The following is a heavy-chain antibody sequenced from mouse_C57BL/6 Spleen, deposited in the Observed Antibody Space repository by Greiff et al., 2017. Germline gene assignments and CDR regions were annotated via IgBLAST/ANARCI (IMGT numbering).Heavy chain of an antibody. V-gene: IGHV1-76*01. D-gene: IGHD2-4*01. CDR3: ARHYDYDGGFDY. CDR2: IYPGSGNT. J-gene: IGHJ2*01. Sequence: VQLQQSGAELVRPGASVKLSCKASGYTFTDYYINWVKQRPGQGLEWIARIYPGSGNTYYNEKFKGKATLTAEKSSSTAYMQLSSLTSEDSAVCFCARHYDYDGGFDYWGQGTTLTVSS. CDR1: GYTFTDYY.